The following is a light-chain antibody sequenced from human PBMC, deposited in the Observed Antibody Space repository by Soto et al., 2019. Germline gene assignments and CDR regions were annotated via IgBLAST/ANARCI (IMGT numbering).Light chain of an antibody. J-gene: IGLJ1*01. CDR2: TNN. V-gene: IGLV1-44*01. CDR3: AAWDDSLNGYV. CDR1: SSNIGNNA. Sequence: QSVLTQAPSASGTPGQRVAISCSGSSSNIGNNAVTWYQQLPGTAPELLIYTNNQRPSGVPDRFSGSKSGTSASLAISGLQSEDEADYYCAAWDDSLNGYVFGTGTKLTVL.